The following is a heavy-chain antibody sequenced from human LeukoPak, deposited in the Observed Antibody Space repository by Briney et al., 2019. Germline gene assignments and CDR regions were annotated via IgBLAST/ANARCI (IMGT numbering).Heavy chain of an antibody. D-gene: IGHD2-21*02. J-gene: IGHJ3*02. CDR3: ARGPGDVSAFDI. CDR2: INHSGST. V-gene: IGHV4-34*01. CDR1: GGSFSGYY. Sequence: SETLSLTCAVYGGSFSGYYWSWIRQPPGKGLEWIGEINHSGSTNYNPSLKSRVTISVDTSKNQFSLKLSFVTAADSAIYYCARGPGDVSAFDIWGQGTMVTVS.